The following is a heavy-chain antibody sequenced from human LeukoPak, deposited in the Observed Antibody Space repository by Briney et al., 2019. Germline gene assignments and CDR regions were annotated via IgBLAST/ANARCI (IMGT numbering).Heavy chain of an antibody. Sequence: GSLRLSCAASGFTFSSYWMSWVRQAPGKGLEWIGEINHSGSTNYNPSLKSRVTISVDTSKNQFSLKLSSVTAADTAVYYCARRGPLLVTFSRYKGSLDYWGQGTLVTVSS. CDR3: ARRGPLLVTFSRYKGSLDY. CDR2: INHSGST. D-gene: IGHD1-1*01. V-gene: IGHV4-34*01. J-gene: IGHJ4*02. CDR1: GFTFSSYW.